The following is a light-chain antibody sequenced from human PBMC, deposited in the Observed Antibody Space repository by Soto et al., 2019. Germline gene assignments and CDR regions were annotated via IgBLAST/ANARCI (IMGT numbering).Light chain of an antibody. CDR3: QPSHSWSRT. Sequence: LSLSPGDRATLSCRASQRVSTFLAWYQQRPGQAPRLLISEASNRATGIPARFSGSGSGTDFTLTISSLEPEALAVYYCQPSHSWSRTFRHGTK. V-gene: IGKV3-11*01. CDR2: EAS. J-gene: IGKJ1*01. CDR1: QRVSTF.